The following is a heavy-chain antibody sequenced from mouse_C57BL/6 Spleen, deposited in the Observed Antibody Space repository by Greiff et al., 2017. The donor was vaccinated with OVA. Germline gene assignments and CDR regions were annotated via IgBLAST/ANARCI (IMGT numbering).Heavy chain of an antibody. Sequence: EVKVVESGGGLVKPGGSLKLSCAASGFTFSSYAMSWVRQTPEKRLEWVATISDGGSYTYYPDNVKGRFTISRDNAKNNLYLQMSHLKSEDTAMYYCARDRSNYERPFAYWGQGTLVTVSA. CDR2: ISDGGSYT. V-gene: IGHV5-4*01. CDR3: ARDRSNYERPFAY. CDR1: GFTFSSYA. D-gene: IGHD2-5*01. J-gene: IGHJ3*01.